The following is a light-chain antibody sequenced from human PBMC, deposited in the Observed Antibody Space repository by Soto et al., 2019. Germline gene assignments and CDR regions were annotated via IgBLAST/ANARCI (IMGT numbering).Light chain of an antibody. CDR2: AAS. CDR3: LQDYNYPYT. Sequence: AIQMTQSPSSLSASVGARVTITCRASQGIRNDLGWYQQKPGKAPKLLIYAASRLQSVVPSRFSGSGSGTDFTLTISSLQPEDFATYYWLQDYNYPYTFGQGTKLEIK. V-gene: IGKV1-6*01. CDR1: QGIRND. J-gene: IGKJ2*01.